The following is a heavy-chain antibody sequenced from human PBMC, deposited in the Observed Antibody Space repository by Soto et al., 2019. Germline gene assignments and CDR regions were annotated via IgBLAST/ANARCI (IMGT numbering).Heavy chain of an antibody. J-gene: IGHJ4*02. V-gene: IGHV1-69*04. CDR1: GGTFRNYP. CDR3: ARGPLVVFNYFES. CDR2: IFPLTDIP. Sequence: SVKVSCKASGGTFRNYPINWVRQAPGQGLEWMGSIFPLTDIPDYAQNFQARLTISADKSTSTAYMELSSLTSDDTAMYFCARGPLVVFNYFESWGQGTLVTAPQ.